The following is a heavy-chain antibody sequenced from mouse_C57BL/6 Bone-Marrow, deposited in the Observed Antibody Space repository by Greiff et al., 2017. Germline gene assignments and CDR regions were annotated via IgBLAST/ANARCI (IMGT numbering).Heavy chain of an antibody. Sequence: VQLQQSGAELVRPGASVKLSCTASGFNIKDYYMHWVQQRPEQGLEWIGRIDPEDGDTDSAPTLQGKATMTADTSSNTAYLQLSSLTSEDTAVYYWTTNYGSSDWYCDVWGTGTTVTVSS. CDR2: IDPEDGDT. V-gene: IGHV14-1*01. D-gene: IGHD1-1*01. J-gene: IGHJ1*03. CDR1: GFNIKDYY. CDR3: TTNYGSSDWYCDV.